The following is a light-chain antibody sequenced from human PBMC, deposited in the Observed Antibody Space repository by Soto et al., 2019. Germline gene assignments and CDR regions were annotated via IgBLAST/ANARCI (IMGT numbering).Light chain of an antibody. V-gene: IGLV2-14*03. CDR2: DVS. Sequence: QSVLTQPASVSGSPGQSITFSCTGTSSDIGGSIYVSWYQQHPGEAPKLIIYDVSYRPSGISNRFSGSKSGNTASLTISGLQAEDEAVYYCSSYTSSSTRVFGGGTKLTV. CDR1: SSDIGGSIY. CDR3: SSYTSSSTRV. J-gene: IGLJ2*01.